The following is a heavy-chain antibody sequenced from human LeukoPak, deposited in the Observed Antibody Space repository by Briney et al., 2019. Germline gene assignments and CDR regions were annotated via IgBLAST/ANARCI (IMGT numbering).Heavy chain of an antibody. J-gene: IGHJ4*02. V-gene: IGHV4-39*07. Sequence: PSETLSLTCTVSGGSISSNNYYWGWIRQPPGKGLEWIGSIYYSGSTYYNPSLKSRVTISVDTSKNQFSLKLSSMTAADTAVYYCAREGGFYRPLDYSGQGTLVTVSS. CDR2: IYYSGST. CDR1: GGSISSNNYY. D-gene: IGHD3-3*01. CDR3: AREGGFYRPLDY.